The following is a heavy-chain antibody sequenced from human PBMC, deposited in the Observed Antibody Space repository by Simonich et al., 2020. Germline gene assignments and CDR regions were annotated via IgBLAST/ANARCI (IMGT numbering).Heavy chain of an antibody. CDR1: GGSISSSSYY. V-gene: IGHV4-39*01. Sequence: QLQLQESGPGLVKPSETLSLTCTVSGGSISSSSYYWGWIRQPPGKGLEWIGGIYYVGSTYYTTSLKSRVTISVDTSKNQFSLKLSSVTAADTAVYYCARHAGFAFDIWGQGTMVTVSS. J-gene: IGHJ3*02. CDR2: IYYVGST. D-gene: IGHD6-13*01. CDR3: ARHAGFAFDI.